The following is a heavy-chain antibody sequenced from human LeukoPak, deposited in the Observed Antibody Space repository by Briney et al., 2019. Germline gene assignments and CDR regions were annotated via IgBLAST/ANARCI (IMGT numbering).Heavy chain of an antibody. CDR1: GFTFDDYA. V-gene: IGHV3-53*01. J-gene: IGHJ4*02. CDR2: IYSGGST. Sequence: GGSLRLSCAASGFTFDDYAMHWVRQAPGKGLEWVSVIYSGGSTYYADSVKGRFTISRDNSKNTLYLQMNSLRAEDTAVYYCARVFNSGVWGSWRYFDYWGQGTLVTVSS. D-gene: IGHD3-16*01. CDR3: ARVFNSGVWGSWRYFDY.